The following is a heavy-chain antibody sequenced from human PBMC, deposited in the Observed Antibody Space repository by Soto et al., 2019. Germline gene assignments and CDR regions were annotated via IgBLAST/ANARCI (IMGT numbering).Heavy chain of an antibody. CDR2: ISAHNGNT. J-gene: IGHJ4*02. CDR3: ARGRYGDY. V-gene: IGHV1-18*01. D-gene: IGHD1-1*01. Sequence: QVHLVQTRAKVKKPGASVKVSCKGSGYIFTTYGITWVRQAPGQGLEWMGWISAHNGNTNYAQKLQGRVTVTRDTSTSTAYMELRNLRSDDTAVYYCARGRYGDYWGQGALVTVSS. CDR1: GYIFTTYG.